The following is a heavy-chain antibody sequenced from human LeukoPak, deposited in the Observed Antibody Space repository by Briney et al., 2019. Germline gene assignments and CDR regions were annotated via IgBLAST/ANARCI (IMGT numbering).Heavy chain of an antibody. V-gene: IGHV3-23*01. CDR1: GFTFSSYA. D-gene: IGHD2-15*01. J-gene: IGHJ2*01. CDR2: ISGGGGST. CDR3: AKDLGYCSGGSCYRIDWYFDL. Sequence: GGSLRLSCAASGFTFSSYAMSWVRQAPGKGLEWVSAISGGGGSTYYADSVKGRFTISRDNSKNTLYLQMNSLRAEDTAVYYCAKDLGYCSGGSCYRIDWYFDLWGRGTLVTVSS.